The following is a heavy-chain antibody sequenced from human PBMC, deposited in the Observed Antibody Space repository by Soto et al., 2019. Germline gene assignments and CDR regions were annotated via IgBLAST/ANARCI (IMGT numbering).Heavy chain of an antibody. D-gene: IGHD1-26*01. Sequence: EVQLVESGGGLVQPGRSLRLSCAASGFTFDDYAMHWVRQAPGKGLEWVSGISWNSGNIGYADSVKGRFTISRDNAKNSLYLQMNSVRAEDTALYYCAKDKRGSYYRGFDYWGQGTLVTVSS. CDR1: GFTFDDYA. CDR2: ISWNSGNI. J-gene: IGHJ4*02. CDR3: AKDKRGSYYRGFDY. V-gene: IGHV3-9*01.